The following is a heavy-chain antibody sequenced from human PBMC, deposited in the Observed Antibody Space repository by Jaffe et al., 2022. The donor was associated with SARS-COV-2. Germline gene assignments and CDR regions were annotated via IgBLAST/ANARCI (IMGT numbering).Heavy chain of an antibody. D-gene: IGHD2-21*01. J-gene: IGHJ4*02. CDR2: VYYTGST. CDR3: AREPPHWGGSDY. V-gene: IGHV4-4*07. CDR1: GGSVNNNF. Sequence: QVQLQESGPGLVKPSETLSLTCTVSGGSVNNNFWSWIRQPAGKGLEWIGRVYYTGSTNYNPSLNSRVTMSVDTSTNQFSLNLRSVTAADTAVYYCAREPPHWGGSDYWGQGALVTVSS.